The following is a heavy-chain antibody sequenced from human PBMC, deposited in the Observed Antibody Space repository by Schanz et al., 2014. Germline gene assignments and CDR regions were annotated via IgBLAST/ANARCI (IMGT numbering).Heavy chain of an antibody. Sequence: QVQLVESGGGVVQSGGSLRLSCAASGFTFSNYGMHWVRQAPGKGLEWVAVIWYDGSNKYYADSVKGRFTISRDNSKNTLFLQMNSLRAEDTAVYYCARDHTTESYYSAGPPIDYWGQGTLLTVSS. D-gene: IGHD1-26*01. V-gene: IGHV3-33*01. CDR3: ARDHTTESYYSAGPPIDY. CDR1: GFTFSNYG. J-gene: IGHJ4*02. CDR2: IWYDGSNK.